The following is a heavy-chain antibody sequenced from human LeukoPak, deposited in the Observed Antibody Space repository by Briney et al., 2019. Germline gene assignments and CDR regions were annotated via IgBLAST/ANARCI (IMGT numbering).Heavy chain of an antibody. D-gene: IGHD3-9*01. Sequence: GGSLRLSCAASGFTFSNYAMHWVRQAPGKGLEWVAVISYDGSNKYYADSVKGRFAISRDNSKNTLYLQMNSLRAEDMAVYYCAKARAYDILTGYFFDYWGQGTLVTVSS. CDR2: ISYDGSNK. CDR1: GFTFSNYA. CDR3: AKARAYDILTGYFFDY. J-gene: IGHJ4*02. V-gene: IGHV3-30*09.